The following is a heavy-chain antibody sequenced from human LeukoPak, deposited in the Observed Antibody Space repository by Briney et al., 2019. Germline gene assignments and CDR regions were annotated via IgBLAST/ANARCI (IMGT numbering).Heavy chain of an antibody. Sequence: GGSLRLSCAAFGFTFSSYAMSWVRQAPGKGLEWVSTISGSGGSTYYADSVKGRFTISRDNSKNTLYLQMNSLRAEDTAVYYCAKGYGSGSSRYYFDYWGQGTLVTVSS. D-gene: IGHD3-10*01. V-gene: IGHV3-23*01. CDR3: AKGYGSGSSRYYFDY. J-gene: IGHJ4*02. CDR2: ISGSGGST. CDR1: GFTFSSYA.